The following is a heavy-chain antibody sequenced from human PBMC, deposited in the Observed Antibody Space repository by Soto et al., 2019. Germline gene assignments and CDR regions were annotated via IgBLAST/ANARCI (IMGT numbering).Heavy chain of an antibody. J-gene: IGHJ6*02. Sequence: SETLSLTCTVSGGSISSGGYYWSWIRQHPGKGLEWIGYIYYSGSTYDNPSLKSRVTISEDTSKNQFSLKLTSVTAADTAVYYCARGGGHYYGSGTHYNRGRDYYYGMDVWGQGTTVTVSS. D-gene: IGHD3-10*01. CDR1: GGSISSGGYY. CDR2: IYYSGST. CDR3: ARGGGHYYGSGTHYNRGRDYYYGMDV. V-gene: IGHV4-31*03.